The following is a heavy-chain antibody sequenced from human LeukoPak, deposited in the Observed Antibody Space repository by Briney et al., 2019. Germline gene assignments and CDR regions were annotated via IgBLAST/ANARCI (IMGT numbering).Heavy chain of an antibody. D-gene: IGHD2-15*01. CDR2: IKQDGSEK. CDR3: ARQRRYCSGDSCYQRTFDF. CDR1: GFTVSTNS. V-gene: IGHV3-7*01. Sequence: GGSLRLSCAASGFTVSTNSMNWVRQAPGKGLEWVANIKQDGSEKYYVDSVKGRFTISRDNAKNSVYMQMNSLRAEDTAVYSCARQRRYCSGDSCYQRTFDFWGQGTLVTVSS. J-gene: IGHJ4*02.